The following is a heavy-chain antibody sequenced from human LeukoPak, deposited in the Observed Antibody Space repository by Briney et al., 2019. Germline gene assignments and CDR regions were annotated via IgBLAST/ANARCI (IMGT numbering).Heavy chain of an antibody. CDR1: GGSISSSNW. Sequence: SGTLSLTCAVSGGSISSSNWWSWVRQPPGKGLEWIGEIYHSGSTNYNPSLKSRATISVDKSKNQFSLKLSSVTAADTAVYYCARDKFYYDSSGYRLVYMDVWGKGTTVTVSS. CDR2: IYHSGST. V-gene: IGHV4-4*02. D-gene: IGHD3-22*01. CDR3: ARDKFYYDSSGYRLVYMDV. J-gene: IGHJ6*03.